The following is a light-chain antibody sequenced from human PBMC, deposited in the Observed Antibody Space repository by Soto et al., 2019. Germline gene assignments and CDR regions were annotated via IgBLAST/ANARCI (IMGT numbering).Light chain of an antibody. CDR2: GAS. J-gene: IGKJ1*01. CDR3: QQYGTSLSWT. V-gene: IGKV3-20*01. CDR1: QSVTSSY. Sequence: ESVLMQFPGILSLSPGERATLSCRASQSVTSSYLTWYQQKPGQAPRLLIYGASSRAAGIPDRFSGSGSGTDFTLTINRLEPEDFAVYYCQQYGTSLSWTFGQGTKVDIK.